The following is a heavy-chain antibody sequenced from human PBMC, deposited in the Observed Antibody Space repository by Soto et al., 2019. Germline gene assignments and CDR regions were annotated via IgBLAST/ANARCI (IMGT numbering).Heavy chain of an antibody. D-gene: IGHD6-6*01. CDR1: GFPFSDYY. J-gene: IGHJ4*02. V-gene: IGHV3-11*01. CDR2: ITNSGSTK. Sequence: GGSLRLSCAASGFPFSDYYMSWIRQAPGKGLEWVSHITNSGSTKYYADSVKGRFTISRDNAKNSLFLQMNSLRAEDTAVYYCARNLAARFDYWGQGTPVTVSS. CDR3: ARNLAARFDY.